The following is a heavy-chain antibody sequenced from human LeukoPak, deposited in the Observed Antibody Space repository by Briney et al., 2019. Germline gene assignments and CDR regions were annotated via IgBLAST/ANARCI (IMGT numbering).Heavy chain of an antibody. CDR2: INHSGST. D-gene: IGHD2-2*01. J-gene: IGHJ5*02. CDR1: GGSFSGYY. CDR3: ARGWEYQLLGSGWFDP. V-gene: IGHV4-34*01. Sequence: PSETLSLTCAVYGGSFSGYYWSWIRQPPGKGLEWIGEINHSGSTNYNPSLKSRVTISVDTSKNQSSLKLSSVTAADTAVYYCARGWEYQLLGSGWFDPWGQGTLVTVSS.